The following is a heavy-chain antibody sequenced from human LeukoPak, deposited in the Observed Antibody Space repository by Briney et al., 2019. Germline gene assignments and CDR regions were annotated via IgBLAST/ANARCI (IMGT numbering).Heavy chain of an antibody. Sequence: PSETLSLTCTVSGGSIRNYYWICIRQPAGMGREWIGRIYPSWSTNYNPSLKSRVTMSVDTSNTQFSLNLRSVTAADTAVYYCARTSARGAQFDYWGQGTLVTVSS. J-gene: IGHJ4*02. D-gene: IGHD3-10*01. CDR3: ARTSARGAQFDY. CDR1: GGSIRNYY. V-gene: IGHV4-4*07. CDR2: IYPSWST.